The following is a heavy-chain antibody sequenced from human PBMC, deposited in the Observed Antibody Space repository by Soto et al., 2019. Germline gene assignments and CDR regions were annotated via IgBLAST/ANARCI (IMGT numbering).Heavy chain of an antibody. V-gene: IGHV3-30*18. CDR2: ISYDGSNK. J-gene: IGHJ4*02. Sequence: GGSLRLSCAASGFTFSSYGMHWVRQAPGKGLEWVAVISYDGSNKYYADSVKGRFTISRDNSKNTLYLQMNSLRAEDTAVYYCAKDESEGYSYGYSFFDYWGQGTLVTVSS. CDR3: AKDESEGYSYGYSFFDY. D-gene: IGHD5-18*01. CDR1: GFTFSSYG.